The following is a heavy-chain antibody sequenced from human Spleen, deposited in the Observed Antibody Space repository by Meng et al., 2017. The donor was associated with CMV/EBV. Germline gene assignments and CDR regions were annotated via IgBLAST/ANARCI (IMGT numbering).Heavy chain of an antibody. CDR3: ARVGDRGFLGHFDY. Sequence: SETLSLTCTVSSYSISSGYYWGWIRQPPGKGLEWIGNIYHSGSTFYNPSLESRATILVDTSKSHFSLKLSSVTAADTAVYYCARVGDRGFLGHFDYWGQGTLVTVSS. CDR1: SYSISSGYY. J-gene: IGHJ4*02. CDR2: IYHSGST. V-gene: IGHV4-38-2*02. D-gene: IGHD3-3*01.